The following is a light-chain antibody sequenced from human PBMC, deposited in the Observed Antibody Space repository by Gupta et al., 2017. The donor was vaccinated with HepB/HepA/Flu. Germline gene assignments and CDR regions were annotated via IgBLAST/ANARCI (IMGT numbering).Light chain of an antibody. Sequence: DIQMTQSASTLSASVGDRVTITCRASQSIGSWLAWYQQKPGKAPNLLISKASSLESGVPSRFSGSGSETEFTLTISSLQPDDFATYYCQRYNAYSFSFGPGTKVEIK. CDR1: QSIGSW. CDR2: KAS. J-gene: IGKJ3*01. CDR3: QRYNAYSFS. V-gene: IGKV1-5*03.